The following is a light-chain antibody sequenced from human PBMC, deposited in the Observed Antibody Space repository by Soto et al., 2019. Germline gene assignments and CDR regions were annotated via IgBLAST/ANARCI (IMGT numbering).Light chain of an antibody. V-gene: IGKV1-8*01. Sequence: AIRMTQSPSSLSASTGDRVTITCRASQGISSYLAWYQQKPGKAPKLLIYAASTLQSGVPSRFSGSGSGTDFTLTISCLQSEDFANYYCQHYYSYPLTFGGGTKVEIK. CDR2: AAS. CDR3: QHYYSYPLT. CDR1: QGISSY. J-gene: IGKJ4*01.